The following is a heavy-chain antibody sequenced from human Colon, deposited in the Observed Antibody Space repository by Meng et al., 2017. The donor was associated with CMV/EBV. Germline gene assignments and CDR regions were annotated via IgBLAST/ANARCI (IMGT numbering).Heavy chain of an antibody. D-gene: IGHD1-20*01. Sequence: QGHEGRLGAEIKETCVSVKGSWKASGYTLTGNSMHWVRQAPGQGLEWMGWINPNSGGTNYAQKFQGRVTMTRDTSISTAYMELSRLRSDDTAVYYCARAPYNWNDEGWFDPWGQGTLVTVSS. CDR2: INPNSGGT. V-gene: IGHV1-2*02. CDR3: ARAPYNWNDEGWFDP. J-gene: IGHJ5*02. CDR1: GYTLTGNS.